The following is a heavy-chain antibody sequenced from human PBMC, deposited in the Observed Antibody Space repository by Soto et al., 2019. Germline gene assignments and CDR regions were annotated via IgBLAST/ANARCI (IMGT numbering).Heavy chain of an antibody. V-gene: IGHV4-59*01. CDR1: GGSISSYY. CDR3: ARSGIVATGTDYFDY. Sequence: PSETLSLTCTVSGGSISSYYWSWIRQPPGKGLEWIGYIYYSGSTNYNPSLKSRVTISVDTSKNQFYLKLSSVTAADTAVHYCARSGIVATGTDYFDYWGQGTQVTVSS. CDR2: IYYSGST. D-gene: IGHD6-13*01. J-gene: IGHJ4*02.